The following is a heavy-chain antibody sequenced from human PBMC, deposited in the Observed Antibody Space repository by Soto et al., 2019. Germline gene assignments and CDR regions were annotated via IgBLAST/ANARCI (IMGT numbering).Heavy chain of an antibody. CDR2: IYYSGTT. Sequence: PSVTLSRTCTASAGSSSSGGYSWSWTRQNPRQGLEWIGYIYYSGTTFYNPSLKSRLTISVDTSKSQFSLKLSSVPAADTAVYYCARDRIVGSGDYYYTQNAFDIWGQGTMVTVS. D-gene: IGHD3-22*01. CDR3: ARDRIVGSGDYYYTQNAFDI. CDR1: AGSSSSGGYS. V-gene: IGHV4-31*03. J-gene: IGHJ3*02.